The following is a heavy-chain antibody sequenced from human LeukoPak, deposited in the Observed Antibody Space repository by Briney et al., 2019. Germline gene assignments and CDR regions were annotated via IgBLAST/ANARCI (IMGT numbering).Heavy chain of an antibody. J-gene: IGHJ4*02. V-gene: IGHV3-15*01. CDR2: IKSKTNGETI. D-gene: IGHD1-26*01. CDR3: TTEYSGGHNQ. CDR1: GFSFSDAW. Sequence: PGGTLRLSCAGSGFSFSDAWMNWVRQAPGKALEWVGLIKSKTNGETIVYAAPVKDRFTISRDDSKNTLYLQMDSLKTDDTAVYYCTTEYSGGHNQWGQGTLVTVSS.